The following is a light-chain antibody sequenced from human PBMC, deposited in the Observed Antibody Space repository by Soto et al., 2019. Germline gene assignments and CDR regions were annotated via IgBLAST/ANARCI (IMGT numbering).Light chain of an antibody. CDR1: QSISGY. CDR2: AAS. V-gene: IGKV1-5*01. J-gene: IGKJ1*01. CDR3: QQYNSYPWT. Sequence: DIQMTQSPSSLSASVGDRVTITCRASQSISGYLNWYQKKSGQAPRLLMYAASSLQSGVPSRFGGSGSGTEFTLTISSLQPDDFATYYCQQYNSYPWTFGQGTKVDIK.